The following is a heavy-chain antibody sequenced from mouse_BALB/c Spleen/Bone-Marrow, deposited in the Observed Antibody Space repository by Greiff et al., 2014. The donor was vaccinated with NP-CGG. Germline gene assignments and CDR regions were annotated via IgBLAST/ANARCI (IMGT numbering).Heavy chain of an antibody. V-gene: IGHV5-4*02. CDR1: GFTFSDYY. Sequence: DVKLVESGGGLVKPGGSLKLSCAASGFTFSDYYMYWVRQTPGKRLEWVATISDGGSYTYYPDSVKGRFTISRDNAKNNLYLQLSSLKSEDTAMYYCARGPHDDDMDYWGQGTSVTVSS. CDR3: ARGPHDDDMDY. CDR2: ISDGGSYT. D-gene: IGHD2-3*01. J-gene: IGHJ4*01.